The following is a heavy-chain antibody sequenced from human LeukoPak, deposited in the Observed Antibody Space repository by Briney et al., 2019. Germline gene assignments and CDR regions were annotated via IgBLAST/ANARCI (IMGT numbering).Heavy chain of an antibody. CDR2: TRNKANSYTT. J-gene: IGHJ4*02. CDR3: ARDGGDGGVDY. CDR1: GFTFSDHY. D-gene: IGHD2-21*02. V-gene: IGHV3-72*01. Sequence: GGSLRLSCAASGFTFSDHYMDWVRQAPGKGLEWVGRTRNKANSYTTEYAASVKGRFTISRDDSKNSLYLQMNSPKTEDTAVYYCARDGGDGGVDYWGQGTLVTVSS.